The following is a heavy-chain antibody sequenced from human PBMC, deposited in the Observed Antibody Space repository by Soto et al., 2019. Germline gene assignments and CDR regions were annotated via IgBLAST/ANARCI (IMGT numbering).Heavy chain of an antibody. V-gene: IGHV4-34*01. CDR2: INHSGNT. CDR3: ARHHVRGRTIAGAAEF. Sequence: LSLTCAVYGGAFSGYYWSWIRQPPGKGLECIGEINHSGNTNYNPSLKSRVTISVDTSKNQLFLNLSSVTAADTAMYYCARHHVRGRTIAGAAEFWGQGTLVTVSS. CDR1: GGAFSGYY. J-gene: IGHJ4*02. D-gene: IGHD6-13*01.